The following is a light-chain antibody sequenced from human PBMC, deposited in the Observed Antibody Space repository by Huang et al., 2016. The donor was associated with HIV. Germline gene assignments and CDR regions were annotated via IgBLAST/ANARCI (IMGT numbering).Light chain of an antibody. Sequence: DMVMTQSPGTLSVSPGERATLSCRASQSVKKNLAWYQQKPGQAPRLLISGVYTRDTVVPARFSGNGSETEFTLTITSVQSEDSAVYYCQQYNNWPPYDFGQGTKLEIK. CDR1: QSVKKN. J-gene: IGKJ2*01. CDR2: GVY. V-gene: IGKV3-15*01. CDR3: QQYNNWPPYD.